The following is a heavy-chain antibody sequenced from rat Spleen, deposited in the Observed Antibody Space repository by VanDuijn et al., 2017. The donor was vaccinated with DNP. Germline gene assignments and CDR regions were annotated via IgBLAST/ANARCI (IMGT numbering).Heavy chain of an antibody. J-gene: IGHJ1*01. CDR1: GFIFSNYW. V-gene: IGHV5S13*01. Sequence: EVQLVESGGGLVQPGRSLKLSCVASGFIFSNYWMTWIRQAPGKGLEWVASISIGGGNTYYRDSVKGRFTISRDYAKNTHYLQMDSLRSEDTATYYCARRRSFYWYFDFWGPGTVVTVSS. D-gene: IGHD1-3*01. CDR2: ISIGGGNT. CDR3: ARRRSFYWYFDF.